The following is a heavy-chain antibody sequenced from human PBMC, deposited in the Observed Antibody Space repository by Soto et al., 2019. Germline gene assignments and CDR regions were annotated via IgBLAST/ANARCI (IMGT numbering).Heavy chain of an antibody. CDR3: ARIGVDCTNGVCYRRYYYMDV. Sequence: GGSLILSCAASGFTFSSYGMHWVRQAPGKGLEWVAVIWYDGSNKYYADSVKGRFTISRDNSKNTLYLQMNSLRAEDTAVYYCARIGVDCTNGVCYRRYYYMDVWGKGTTVTASS. CDR1: GFTFSSYG. J-gene: IGHJ6*03. CDR2: IWYDGSNK. D-gene: IGHD2-8*01. V-gene: IGHV3-33*01.